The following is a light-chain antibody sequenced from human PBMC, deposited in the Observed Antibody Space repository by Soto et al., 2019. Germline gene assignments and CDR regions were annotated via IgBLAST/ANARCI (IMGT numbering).Light chain of an antibody. Sequence: EIVMTQSPATLSVSPGERATLSCRASQSVSSNLAWYQQKPGQAPRVLIYGASTRATGIPARFSGSGSGREFTRTISSLQSEDFAVYYCQQYNSWSPLTFGGGTKVEIK. CDR2: GAS. J-gene: IGKJ4*01. CDR3: QQYNSWSPLT. CDR1: QSVSSN. V-gene: IGKV3-15*01.